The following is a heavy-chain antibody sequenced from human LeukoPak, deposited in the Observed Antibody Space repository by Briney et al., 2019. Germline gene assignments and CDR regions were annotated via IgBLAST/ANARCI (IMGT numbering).Heavy chain of an antibody. CDR2: IYWNDDK. D-gene: IGHD3-22*01. J-gene: IGHJ4*02. CDR1: GFSLSTSGVG. Sequence: SGPTLVNPTQTLTLTCTFSGFSLSTSGVGVGWIRQPPGKALEWLALIYWNDDKRYSPSLKSRLTITKDTSKNQVVLTMTNMDPVDTATYYCAHTITDFDSSGYLPDSWGQGTLVTVSS. CDR3: AHTITDFDSSGYLPDS. V-gene: IGHV2-5*01.